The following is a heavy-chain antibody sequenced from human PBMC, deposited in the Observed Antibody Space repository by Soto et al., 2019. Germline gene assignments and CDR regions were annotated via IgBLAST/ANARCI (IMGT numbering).Heavy chain of an antibody. CDR1: GGSFSGYY. V-gene: IGHV4-34*01. J-gene: IGHJ6*03. CDR3: ARGKRRYYYYYMDV. CDR2: INHSGST. Sequence: SETLSLTCAVYGGSFSGYYWSWIRQPPGKGLEWIGEINHSGSTNYNPSLKSRVTISVDTSKNQFSLKLSSVTAADTAVYYCARGKRRYYYYYMDVWGKGTTVTVSS.